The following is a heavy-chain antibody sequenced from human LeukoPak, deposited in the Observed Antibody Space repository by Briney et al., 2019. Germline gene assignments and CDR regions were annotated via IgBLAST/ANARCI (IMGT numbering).Heavy chain of an antibody. J-gene: IGHJ4*02. CDR2: IYYSGST. D-gene: IGHD3-22*01. CDR1: GGSINNYY. Sequence: SETLSLTGTVSGGSINNYYWSWIRQPPGKGLEWIGYIYYSGSTNYNPSLKSRVTISVDTSKNQFSLKLSSVTAADTAVYYCARGGGRAYYYDSSGYYPFDYWGQGTLVTVPS. V-gene: IGHV4-59*01. CDR3: ARGGGRAYYYDSSGYYPFDY.